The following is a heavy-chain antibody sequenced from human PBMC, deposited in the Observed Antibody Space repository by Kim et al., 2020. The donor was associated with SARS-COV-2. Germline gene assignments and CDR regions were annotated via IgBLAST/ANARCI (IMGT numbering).Heavy chain of an antibody. Sequence: SETLSLTCTVSGGSISSYYWSWIRQPPGKGLEWIGYIYYSGSTNYNPSLKSRVTISVDTSKNQFSLKLSSVTAADTAVYYCARHAIRGVVVPAAIPGNWFDPWGQGTLVTVSS. CDR1: GGSISSYY. J-gene: IGHJ5*02. D-gene: IGHD2-2*02. CDR2: IYYSGST. CDR3: ARHAIRGVVVPAAIPGNWFDP. V-gene: IGHV4-59*08.